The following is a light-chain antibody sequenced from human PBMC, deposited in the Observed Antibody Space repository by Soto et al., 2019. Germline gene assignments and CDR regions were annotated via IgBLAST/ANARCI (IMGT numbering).Light chain of an antibody. J-gene: IGLJ3*02. CDR3: ETWDSNTRV. CDR2: LEGSGSY. CDR1: SGHSSNI. V-gene: IGLV4-60*02. Sequence: QPVLTQSSSASASLGSSVKLTCTLSSGHSSNIIAWHQQQPGKAPRYLMKLEGSGSYNEGSGVPDRFSGSSSGADRYLTISNLHFEDEADYYCETWDSNTRVFGGGTKVTVL.